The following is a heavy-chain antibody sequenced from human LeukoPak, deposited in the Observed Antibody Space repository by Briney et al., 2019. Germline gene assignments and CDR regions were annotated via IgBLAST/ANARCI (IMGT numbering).Heavy chain of an antibody. CDR3: AKGRRVSIVGLNAFDI. CDR1: GFTFSSYG. D-gene: IGHD1-26*01. Sequence: GGSLRLSCAASGFTFSSYGMHWVRQAPGKGLEWVAFIRYDGSNKYYADSVKGRFTISRDNSKNTLYLQMNSLRAEDMAVYYCAKGRRVSIVGLNAFDIWGQGTMVTVSS. CDR2: IRYDGSNK. V-gene: IGHV3-30*02. J-gene: IGHJ3*02.